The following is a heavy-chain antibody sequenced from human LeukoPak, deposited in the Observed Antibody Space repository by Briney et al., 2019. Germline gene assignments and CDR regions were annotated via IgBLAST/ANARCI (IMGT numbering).Heavy chain of an antibody. CDR2: ISGSGSTI. CDR3: ARHSTMLTSRWFDP. D-gene: IGHD2-2*01. CDR1: GFSFSNYS. J-gene: IGHJ5*02. V-gene: IGHV3-48*01. Sequence: GGSLRLSCTASGFSFSNYSLHWVRQAPGKGLEWVSYISGSGSTINYADSVKGRFTISRDNAENSLYLQMNSLSAEDTAVYYCARHSTMLTSRWFDPWGQGTLVTVSS.